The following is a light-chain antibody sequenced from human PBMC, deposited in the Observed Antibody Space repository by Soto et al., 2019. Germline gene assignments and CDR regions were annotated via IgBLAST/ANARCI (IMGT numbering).Light chain of an antibody. J-gene: IGLJ1*01. V-gene: IGLV1-40*01. CDR2: GNS. Sequence: QSVLTQPPSGSGAPGQRGTISCTGSSSNIGAGYDVHWYQQLPGTAPKLLIYGNSNRPSGVPDRFSGSKSGTSASLAITGLQAEDEADYYGQSYDSSLSGYVFGTGTKLTVL. CDR1: SSNIGAGYD. CDR3: QSYDSSLSGYV.